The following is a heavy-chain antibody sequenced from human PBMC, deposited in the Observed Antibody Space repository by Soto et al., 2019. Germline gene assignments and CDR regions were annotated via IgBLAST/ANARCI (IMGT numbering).Heavy chain of an antibody. Sequence: SETLSLTCAVSGGSISSSNWWSWVRQPPGKGLEWIGEIYHSGSTNYNPSLKSRVTISVDKSKNQFSLKLSSVTAADTAVYYCASQSSSWYYYYGMDVWGQGTTVTVSS. CDR2: IYHSGST. V-gene: IGHV4-4*02. J-gene: IGHJ6*02. CDR1: GGSISSSNW. D-gene: IGHD6-13*01. CDR3: ASQSSSWYYYYGMDV.